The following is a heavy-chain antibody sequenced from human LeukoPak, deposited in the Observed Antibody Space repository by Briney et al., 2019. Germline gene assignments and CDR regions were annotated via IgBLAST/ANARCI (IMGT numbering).Heavy chain of an antibody. V-gene: IGHV1-2*02. CDR2: INPNSSGT. CDR1: GYTFTGYY. Sequence: ASVKVSCKASGYTFTGYYMHWVRQAPGQGLEWMGWINPNSSGTNYAQKFQGRVTMTRDTSISTAYMELSRLRSDDTAVYYCARAITMVRGYYYYGMDVWGQGTTVTVSS. CDR3: ARAITMVRGYYYYGMDV. J-gene: IGHJ6*02. D-gene: IGHD3-10*01.